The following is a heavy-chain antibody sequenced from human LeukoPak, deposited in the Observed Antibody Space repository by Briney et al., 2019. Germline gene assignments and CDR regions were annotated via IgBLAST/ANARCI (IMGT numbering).Heavy chain of an antibody. CDR3: ATREDYGDIYFDY. CDR1: GYSFTSYW. Sequence: GESLKIFCKSSGYSFTSYWIGWVRQMPGKGLEWMGIIYPGDCDTRYSPSFQGQVTNSADKSTSTAYLQWSSLKASDTAMYYCATREDYGDIYFDYWGQGTLVTVSS. J-gene: IGHJ4*02. V-gene: IGHV5-51*01. D-gene: IGHD4-17*01. CDR2: IYPGDCDT.